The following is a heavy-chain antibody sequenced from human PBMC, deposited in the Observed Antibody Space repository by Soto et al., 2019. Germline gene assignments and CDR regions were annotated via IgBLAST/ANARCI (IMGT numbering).Heavy chain of an antibody. CDR1: GGSISRYY. D-gene: IGHD6-19*01. Sequence: PSETLSLTCTVSGGSISRYYWSWIRQRPGKRLEWIGYIYYSGSTNYNPSLKSRVTISVDTSKNQFSLKLSSVTAADTAVYYCARVRGSGFPFYYWGQGTLVTVSS. V-gene: IGHV4-59*01. J-gene: IGHJ4*02. CDR2: IYYSGST. CDR3: ARVRGSGFPFYY.